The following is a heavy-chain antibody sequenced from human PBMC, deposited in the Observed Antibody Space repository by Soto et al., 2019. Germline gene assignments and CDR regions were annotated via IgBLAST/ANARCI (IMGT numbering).Heavy chain of an antibody. CDR2: INSDGSST. D-gene: IGHD2-15*01. V-gene: IGHV3-74*01. CDR1: GFTFSSYW. J-gene: IGHJ4*02. CDR3: ACHVAGNRDY. Sequence: EVQLVESGGGLVQPGGSLRLSCAASGFTFSSYWMHWVRQAPGRVLVWVSRINSDGSSTFYAGAVKGRFTISRDNAKNRLYLQMTSMRAEDTVVYYCACHVAGNRDYWGQGTLVTVSS.